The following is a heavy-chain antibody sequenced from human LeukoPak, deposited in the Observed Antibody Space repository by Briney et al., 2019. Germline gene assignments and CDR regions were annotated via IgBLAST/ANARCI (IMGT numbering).Heavy chain of an antibody. J-gene: IGHJ4*02. CDR2: INGDGSTT. D-gene: IGHD5-12*01. CDR1: GFTFSRYW. CDR3: ATGKLDASGFDFMLPF. Sequence: PGGSLRLSCAASGFTFSRYWMHWVRQAPGKGLVWVSRINGDGSTTSYADSVKGRFTISRDNSKNIFYLQMNSLRIEDTAIYYCATGKLDASGFDFMLPFWGQGTLVSVSS. V-gene: IGHV3-74*01.